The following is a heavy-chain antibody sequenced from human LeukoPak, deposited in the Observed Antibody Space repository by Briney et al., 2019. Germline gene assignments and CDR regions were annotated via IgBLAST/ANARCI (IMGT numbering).Heavy chain of an antibody. J-gene: IGHJ4*02. Sequence: GESLKISCKGSGYSFTSYWISWVRQMPGKGLEWMGRIDPSDSYTNYSPPFQGHVTISADKSISTAYLQWSSLKASDTAMYYCARRPRYSGYTFDYWGQGTLVTVSS. CDR3: ARRPRYSGYTFDY. CDR1: GYSFTSYW. CDR2: IDPSDSYT. D-gene: IGHD5-12*01. V-gene: IGHV5-10-1*01.